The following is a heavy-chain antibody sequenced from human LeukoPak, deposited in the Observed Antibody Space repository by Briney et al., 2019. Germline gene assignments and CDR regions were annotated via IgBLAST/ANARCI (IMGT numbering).Heavy chain of an antibody. V-gene: IGHV3-23*01. D-gene: IGHD3-9*01. J-gene: IGHJ4*02. CDR2: IGGGGGSP. CDR3: AKADILTGYYKGGYYFDY. CDR1: GFTLRNYD. Sequence: PGGSLRLSCAASGFTLRNYDMSWVRQAPGKGLEWVSTIGGGGGSPYYADSVKGRFTISRDDSKNTLYLQINSLRAEDTAVYYCAKADILTGYYKGGYYFDYWGQGTLVTVSS.